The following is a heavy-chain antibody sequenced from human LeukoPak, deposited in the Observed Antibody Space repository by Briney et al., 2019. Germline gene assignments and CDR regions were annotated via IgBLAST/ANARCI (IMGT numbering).Heavy chain of an antibody. CDR1: GGSISSYY. CDR2: IYYSGST. Sequence: SETLSLTCTVSGGSISSYYWNWIRQPPGKGLEWIGYIYYSGSTNYNPSLKSRVSISVDTSKNQFSLKLSSVTAADTAVYYCARGGWYPESFQHWGQGALVTVSS. J-gene: IGHJ1*01. CDR3: ARGGWYPESFQH. D-gene: IGHD6-19*01. V-gene: IGHV4-59*01.